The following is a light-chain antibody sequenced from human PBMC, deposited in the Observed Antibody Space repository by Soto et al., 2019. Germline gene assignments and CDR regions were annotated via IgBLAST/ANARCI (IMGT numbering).Light chain of an antibody. CDR3: QQYESTPPT. CDR2: GAS. CDR1: QSVNSNY. J-gene: IGKJ1*01. Sequence: EIVLTQSPGTLSLSPGDRATLSCRASQSVNSNYLAWYQRKPGQVPRLLIYGASNRATDIPYRFSASGSGTDFTLTITRLEAEDFAVYYCQQYESTPPTFGQGTKVEVK. V-gene: IGKV3-20*01.